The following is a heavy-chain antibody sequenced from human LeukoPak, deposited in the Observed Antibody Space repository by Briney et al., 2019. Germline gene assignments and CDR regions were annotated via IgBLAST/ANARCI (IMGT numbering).Heavy chain of an antibody. J-gene: IGHJ4*02. CDR2: ISYDGSNK. CDR3: AKDGRGFAYCSSTSCYFDY. Sequence: GRSLRLSCAASGFTFSSYGMHWVRQAPGKGLEWVAVISYDGSNKYYADSVKGRFTISRDNSKNTLYPQMNSLRAEDTAVYYCAKDGRGFAYCSSTSCYFDYWGQGTLVTVSS. V-gene: IGHV3-30*18. CDR1: GFTFSSYG. D-gene: IGHD2-2*01.